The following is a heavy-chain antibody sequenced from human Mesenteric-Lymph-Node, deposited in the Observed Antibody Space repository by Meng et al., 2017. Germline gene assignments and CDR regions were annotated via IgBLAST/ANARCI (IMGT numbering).Heavy chain of an antibody. CDR3: AKLVRN. CDR1: GFTVSSNS. CDR2: ITAAGIT. J-gene: IGHJ4*02. V-gene: IGHV3-23*04. Sequence: VQLVELGGGLVQPGGSLRLSCAASGFTVSSNSMSWVRQAPGKGLEWVSVITAAGITYYADSVKGRFSISRDTSKNTVYLQMNSLRAEDTAIYYCAKLVRNWGQGTLVTVSS.